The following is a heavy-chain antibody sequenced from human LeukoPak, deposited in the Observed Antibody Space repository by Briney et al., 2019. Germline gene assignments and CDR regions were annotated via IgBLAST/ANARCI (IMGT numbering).Heavy chain of an antibody. J-gene: IGHJ4*02. CDR1: GGSISSYY. CDR2: IYYSGST. Sequence: SETLSLTCTVSGGSISSYYWSWIRQPPGKGLEWIGYIYYSGSTNYNPSLKSRVTISVDTSKNQFSLKLSSVTAADTAVYYCARVPREFFGVEIWGQGTLVTVSS. D-gene: IGHD3-3*01. V-gene: IGHV4-59*01. CDR3: ARVPREFFGVEI.